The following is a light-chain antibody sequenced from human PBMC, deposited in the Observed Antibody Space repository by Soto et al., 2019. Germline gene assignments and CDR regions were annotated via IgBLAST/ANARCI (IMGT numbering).Light chain of an antibody. V-gene: IGKV3-15*01. Sequence: IVMTQSPATLSLSPGERATLSCRASESVSTNLAWYQQKPGQAPRVLIYGASTRATGIPARFSGSGSGTELIITISSLQSEDFEVYYCHEYNTWPWTFGQGTKVDIK. J-gene: IGKJ1*01. CDR2: GAS. CDR3: HEYNTWPWT. CDR1: ESVSTN.